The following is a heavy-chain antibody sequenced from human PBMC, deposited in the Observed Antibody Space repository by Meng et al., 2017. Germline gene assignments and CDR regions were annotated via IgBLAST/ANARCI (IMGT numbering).Heavy chain of an antibody. V-gene: IGHV4-31*01. D-gene: IGHD5-18*01. CDR1: GGSISSGGYY. CDR3: ARADRRVGSYGPNWFDP. J-gene: IGHJ5*02. Sequence: QVQLRGSGPGLVKPSQTLSLTCTVSGGSISSGGYYWSWIRQHPGKGLEWIGYIYYSGSTYYNPSLKSLVTISVDTSKNQFSLKLSSVTAADTAVYYCARADRRVGSYGPNWFDPWGQGTLVTVSS. CDR2: IYYSGST.